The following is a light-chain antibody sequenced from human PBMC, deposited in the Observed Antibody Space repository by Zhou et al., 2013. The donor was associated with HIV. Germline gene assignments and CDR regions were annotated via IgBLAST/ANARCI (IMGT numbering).Light chain of an antibody. J-gene: IGKJ4*01. CDR2: DAS. Sequence: DIQMTQSPSSVSASVGDTVTITCQASQDISKYLNWYHQKPGRAPNLLIYDASNLEAGVPSRFSGSGSGTDFTFTISSLQPEDIATYYCQQYDDLPLTFGGGTKVEIK. CDR1: QDISKY. CDR3: QQYDDLPLT. V-gene: IGKV1-33*01.